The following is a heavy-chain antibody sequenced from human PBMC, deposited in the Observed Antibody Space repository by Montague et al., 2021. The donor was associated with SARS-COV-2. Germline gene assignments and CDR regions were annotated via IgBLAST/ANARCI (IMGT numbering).Heavy chain of an antibody. Sequence: SDTLSLTRAVYGGSFSGYYWSWIRQPPGKGLEWIGEIDHSGSTNXNPSLKSRATISVDTSKNQFSLKLSSVTAADTAVYYCARGPRITMIVVVITDIWFDHGGQGTLVTVSS. V-gene: IGHV4-34*01. CDR3: ARGPRITMIVVVITDIWFDH. CDR2: IDHSGST. J-gene: IGHJ5*02. D-gene: IGHD3-22*01. CDR1: GGSFSGYY.